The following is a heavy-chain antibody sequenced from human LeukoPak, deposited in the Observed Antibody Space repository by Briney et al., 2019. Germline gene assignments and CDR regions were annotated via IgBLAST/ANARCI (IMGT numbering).Heavy chain of an antibody. J-gene: IGHJ4*02. CDR2: IWYDGSNK. V-gene: IGHV3-33*01. Sequence: SGGSLRLSCAASGFTFSSYGMHWVRQAPGKGLEWVAVIWYDGSNKYYADSVKGRFTISRDNSKNTLYLQMNSLRAEDTAVYYCARERIVTPTIDYWGQGTLVTVSS. CDR3: ARERIVTPTIDY. CDR1: GFTFSSYG. D-gene: IGHD2-21*02.